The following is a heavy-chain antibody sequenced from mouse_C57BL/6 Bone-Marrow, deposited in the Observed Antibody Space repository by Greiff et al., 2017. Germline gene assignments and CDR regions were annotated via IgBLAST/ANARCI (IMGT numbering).Heavy chain of an antibody. CDR3: ARLGDSAWFAY. Sequence: EVQLQESGGDLVKPGGSLKLSCAASGFTFSSYGMSWVRQTPDKRLEWVATISSGGSYTYYPDSVKGRFTISRDNAKNTLYLQMSSLKSEDTAVYYCARLGDSAWFAYWGQGTLVTVSA. V-gene: IGHV5-6*01. D-gene: IGHD2-13*01. CDR2: ISSGGSYT. J-gene: IGHJ3*01. CDR1: GFTFSSYG.